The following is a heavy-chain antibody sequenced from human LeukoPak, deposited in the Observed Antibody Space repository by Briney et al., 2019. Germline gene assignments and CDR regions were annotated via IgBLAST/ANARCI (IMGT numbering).Heavy chain of an antibody. Sequence: PGGSLRLSCAASGFTFTSHVMSWVRQTPGKELEWASAIDGSGHTTYYADSVRGRFIISRDNSKKMLYLQMNSLRAEDTATYYCARESIRSGSLKWFDPWGQGTLVTVSS. CDR1: GFTFTSHV. V-gene: IGHV3-23*01. J-gene: IGHJ5*02. CDR2: IDGSGHTT. D-gene: IGHD3-3*01. CDR3: ARESIRSGSLKWFDP.